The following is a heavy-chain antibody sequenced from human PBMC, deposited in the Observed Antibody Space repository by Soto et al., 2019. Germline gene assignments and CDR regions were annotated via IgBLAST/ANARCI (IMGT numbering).Heavy chain of an antibody. CDR2: IYYSGST. D-gene: IGHD3-10*01. CDR1: GGSISSSSYY. J-gene: IGHJ5*02. V-gene: IGHV4-39*01. CDR3: ASTVRGVIINWFDP. Sequence: PSETLSLTCTVSGGSISSSSYYWGWIRQPPGKGLEWIGSIYYSGSTYYNPSLKSRVTISVDTSKNQFSLKLSSVTAADTAVYYCASTVRGVIINWFDPWGQGTLVTVSS.